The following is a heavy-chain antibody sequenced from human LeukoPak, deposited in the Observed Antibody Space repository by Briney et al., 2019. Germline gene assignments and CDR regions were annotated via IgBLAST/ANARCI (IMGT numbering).Heavy chain of an antibody. Sequence: PGGSLRLSCAASGFTFSSYSMNWVRQAPGKGLEWVSYISSSSTTIYYADSVKGRFAISRDNTKNSLYLQMNSLRAEDTAVYYCARAQRGDYYFDYWGQGTLVTVSS. V-gene: IGHV3-48*04. J-gene: IGHJ4*02. CDR2: ISSSSTTI. CDR1: GFTFSSYS. D-gene: IGHD2-21*02. CDR3: ARAQRGDYYFDY.